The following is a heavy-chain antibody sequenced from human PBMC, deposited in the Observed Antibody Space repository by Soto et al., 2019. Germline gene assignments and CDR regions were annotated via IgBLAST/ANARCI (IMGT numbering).Heavy chain of an antibody. Sequence: QVQLVESGGGLVKPGGSLRLSCAASGFTFSDYYMSWIRQAPGKGLEWVSYLSSSSSYTNYADSVKGRFTISRDNAKNSLYLQMNSLRAEDTAVYYCARVTADYDSSASEYWGQGTLVTVSS. CDR3: ARVTADYDSSASEY. V-gene: IGHV3-11*06. J-gene: IGHJ4*02. D-gene: IGHD3-22*01. CDR1: GFTFSDYY. CDR2: LSSSSSYT.